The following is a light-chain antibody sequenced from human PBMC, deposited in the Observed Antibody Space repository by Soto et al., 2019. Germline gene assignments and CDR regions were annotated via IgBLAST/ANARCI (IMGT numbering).Light chain of an antibody. J-gene: IGLJ1*01. CDR3: SSYTSATTYV. V-gene: IGLV2-14*01. CDR1: SSDVGAYNY. Sequence: QSVLTQPASVSGSPGQSITISCTGTSSDVGAYNYASWYQQYPGEAPKVIIYDVSHRPAGVSNRFSGSKSGNTASLTISGLQTQDEADYYCSSYTSATTYVFGTGTKVT. CDR2: DVS.